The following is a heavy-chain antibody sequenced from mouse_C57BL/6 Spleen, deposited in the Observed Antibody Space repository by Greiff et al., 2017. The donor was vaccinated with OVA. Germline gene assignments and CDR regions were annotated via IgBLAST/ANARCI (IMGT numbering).Heavy chain of an antibody. CDR2: IYPGSGNT. CDR3: ATTYYSPYYFDY. V-gene: IGHV1-76*01. Sequence: VQLQQSGAELVRPGASVKLSCKASGYTFTDYYINWVKQRPGQGLEWIARIYPGSGNTYYNEKFKGKATLTAEKSSSTAYMQLSSLTSEDSAVYFCATTYYSPYYFDYWGQGTTLTVSS. CDR1: GYTFTDYY. J-gene: IGHJ2*01. D-gene: IGHD2-12*01.